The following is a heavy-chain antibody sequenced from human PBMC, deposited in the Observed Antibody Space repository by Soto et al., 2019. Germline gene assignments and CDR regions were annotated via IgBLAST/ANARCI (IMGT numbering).Heavy chain of an antibody. CDR3: ATLSNHWFDP. V-gene: IGHV5-51*01. J-gene: IGHJ5*02. Sequence: GESLKISCKGFGYSFTSYWIGWVRQMPGKGLEWMGIIYPGDYDTRYSPSFQGQVTISVDKSITTAYLQWSSLKASDTAMYYCATLSNHWFDPGGQGTLVTVSS. CDR2: IYPGDYDT. CDR1: GYSFTSYW.